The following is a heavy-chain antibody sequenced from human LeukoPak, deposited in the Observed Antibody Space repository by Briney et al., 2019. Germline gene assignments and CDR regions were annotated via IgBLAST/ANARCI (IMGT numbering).Heavy chain of an antibody. Sequence: SETLSLTCTVPGGPISSYYWSWIRQPAGKGLEWIGRIYTSGSTNYNPSLKSRVTMSVDTSKNQFSLKLSSVTAADTAVYYCARARWSGIYSSSWYLYDPWGQGTLVTVSS. J-gene: IGHJ5*02. CDR3: ARARWSGIYSSSWYLYDP. D-gene: IGHD6-13*01. CDR1: GGPISSYY. CDR2: IYTSGST. V-gene: IGHV4-4*07.